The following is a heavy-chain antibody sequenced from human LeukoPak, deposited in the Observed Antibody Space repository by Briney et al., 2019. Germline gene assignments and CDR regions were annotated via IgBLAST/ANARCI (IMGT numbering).Heavy chain of an antibody. J-gene: IGHJ4*02. V-gene: IGHV4-39*01. CDR1: GVSISSGSYY. CDR3: ARLIPPTWWSVAGSRGQHDY. Sequence: PSETRSLTCTASGVSISSGSYYWGWIRQPPGKGLEWIGSIYYSGSAYYNPSLRSRVTLSMDTSKNQFSLRVISVTAADTALYYCARLIPPTWWSVAGSRGQHDYWGQGTLVTVSS. CDR2: IYYSGSA. D-gene: IGHD6-19*01.